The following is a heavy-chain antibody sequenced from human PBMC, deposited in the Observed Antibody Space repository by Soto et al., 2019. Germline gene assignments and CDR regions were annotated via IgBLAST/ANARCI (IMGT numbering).Heavy chain of an antibody. J-gene: IGHJ1*01. Sequence: GGSLRLSCAASGFTFSSYGMHWVRQAPGKGLEWVAVISYDGSNKYYADSVKGRFTISRDNSKNTLYLQMNSLRAEDTAVYYCAKDFYVWGLVVVAATLHPPPYFQHWGQGTLVTVSS. D-gene: IGHD2-15*01. V-gene: IGHV3-30*18. CDR1: GFTFSSYG. CDR3: AKDFYVWGLVVVAATLHPPPYFQH. CDR2: ISYDGSNK.